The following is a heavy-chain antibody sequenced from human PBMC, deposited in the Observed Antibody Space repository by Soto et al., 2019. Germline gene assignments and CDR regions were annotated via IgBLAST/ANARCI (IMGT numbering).Heavy chain of an antibody. CDR2: ISGSGGST. V-gene: IGHV3-23*01. CDR3: AKDLGKNQYCSDGSGYPSAFDI. D-gene: IGHD2-15*01. J-gene: IGHJ3*02. Sequence: GGSLRLSCAASGFTFSSYAMSWVRQAPGKGLEWVSAISGSGGSTYYADSVKGRFTISRDNSKNTLYLQMNSLRAEDTAVYYCAKDLGKNQYCSDGSGYPSAFDIWGQGTMVTVSS. CDR1: GFTFSSYA.